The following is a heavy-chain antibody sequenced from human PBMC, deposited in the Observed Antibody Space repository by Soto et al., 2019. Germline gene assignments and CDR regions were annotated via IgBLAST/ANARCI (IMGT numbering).Heavy chain of an antibody. CDR2: IYHSGST. J-gene: IGHJ4*02. CDR1: GGSISTDEHF. V-gene: IGHV4-30-4*02. Sequence: ASDTLSLTCTVSGGSISTDEHFWSWIRQPPGKGLEWIGYIYHSGSTHYNPSLKSRLFISLDTSKNQFSLQLTSVTAADTAVYYCATVRSRWNIDYWGQGTLVTVSS. CDR3: ATVRSRWNIDY. D-gene: IGHD6-13*01.